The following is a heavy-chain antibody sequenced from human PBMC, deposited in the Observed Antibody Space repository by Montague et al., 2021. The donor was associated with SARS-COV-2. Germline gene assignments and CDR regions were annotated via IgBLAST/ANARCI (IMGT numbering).Heavy chain of an antibody. Sequence: ETLSLTCTVSGGSTSNYYWSWIRQPPGRGLEWTGYIYYSGSTDYSPSLKSRVTISLDTSKNQFSLKVTSVTAADTAVYYCARGGGYYNYGLDVWGPGTTVTVSS. J-gene: IGHJ6*02. CDR3: ARGGGYYNYGLDV. CDR1: GGSTSNYY. CDR2: IYYSGST. V-gene: IGHV4-59*01. D-gene: IGHD3-22*01.